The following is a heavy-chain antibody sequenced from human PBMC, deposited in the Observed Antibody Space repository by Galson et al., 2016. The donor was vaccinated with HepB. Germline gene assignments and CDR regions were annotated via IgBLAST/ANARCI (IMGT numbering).Heavy chain of an antibody. Sequence: ETLSLTCTVSGGSLSPNYWSWVRQSPGKGLQWIGYIYYSGSPNYNPSLKSRATISVDTSKNEFSLKLSSVAAADTAVYYCARTKWFGELFDFWGQGTLVTVSS. CDR2: IYYSGSP. V-gene: IGHV4-59*01. CDR1: GGSLSPNY. CDR3: ARTKWFGELFDF. J-gene: IGHJ4*02. D-gene: IGHD3-10*01.